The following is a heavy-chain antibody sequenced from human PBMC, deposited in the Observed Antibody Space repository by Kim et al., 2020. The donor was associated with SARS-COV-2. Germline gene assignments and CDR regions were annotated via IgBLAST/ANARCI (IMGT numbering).Heavy chain of an antibody. V-gene: IGHV3-33*01. D-gene: IGHD6-19*01. J-gene: IGHJ4*02. CDR2: IWYDGSNK. CDR3: ARDHEQWLVRGLIDY. CDR1: GFTFSSYG. Sequence: GGSLRLSCAASGFTFSSYGMHWVRQAPGKGLEWVAVIWYDGSNKYYADSVKGRFTISRDNSKNTLYLQMNSLRAEDTAVYYCARDHEQWLVRGLIDYWGQGTLVTVSS.